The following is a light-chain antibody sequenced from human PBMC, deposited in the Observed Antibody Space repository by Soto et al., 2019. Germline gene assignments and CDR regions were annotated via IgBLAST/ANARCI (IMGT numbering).Light chain of an antibody. CDR3: QQRSNWARDT. CDR1: QSVSSY. J-gene: IGKJ5*01. V-gene: IGKV3-11*01. Sequence: EIVLTQSPATLSLSPGERATLSCRASQSVSSYLAWYQQKPGQAPRLLIYDASNRATGIPARFSGSGSGTDFTLTISSLEPEDFAVYYCQQRSNWARDTFGQGTRLET. CDR2: DAS.